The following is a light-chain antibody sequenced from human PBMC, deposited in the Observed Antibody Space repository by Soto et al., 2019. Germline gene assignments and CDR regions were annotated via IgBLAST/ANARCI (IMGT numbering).Light chain of an antibody. Sequence: VLTQSPGTLSLSPGDRATLSCRASQSVSGASLAWYLQKPGQAPRLLIYNAFSMAAGIPDRFSGSGSGTDFSLTINRLEPDDFAVYYCQLYGTSPLTFGQGTKVDIK. CDR3: QLYGTSPLT. J-gene: IGKJ1*01. V-gene: IGKV3-20*01. CDR1: QSVSGAS. CDR2: NAF.